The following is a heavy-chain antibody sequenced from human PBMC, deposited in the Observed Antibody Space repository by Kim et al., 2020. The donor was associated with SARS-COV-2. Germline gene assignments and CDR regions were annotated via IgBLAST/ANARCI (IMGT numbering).Heavy chain of an antibody. Sequence: ASVKVSCKASGYTFTSYAMHWVRQAPGQRLEWMGWINAGNGTIKYSQKFQGRVTITRDTSASTAYMELSSLRSEDTAVYYCARVGYYGSGSYLGYYYGMDVWGQGTTVTVSS. J-gene: IGHJ6*02. V-gene: IGHV1-3*01. D-gene: IGHD3-10*01. CDR3: ARVGYYGSGSYLGYYYGMDV. CDR1: GYTFTSYA. CDR2: INAGNGTI.